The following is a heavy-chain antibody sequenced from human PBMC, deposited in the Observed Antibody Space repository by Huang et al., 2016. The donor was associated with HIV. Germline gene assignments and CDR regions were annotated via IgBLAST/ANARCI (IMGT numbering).Heavy chain of an antibody. Sequence: QVQLVQSEAEVKKPGSSVKVSCKASGGTFSTFGLSWVRQASGRGLEWMVGIIPIFNTTYAVQKFQGRGTLTADESTNTASMGLNSLTFEDTAVYYCARPSDAAMIRDYYYPMDVWGQGTTVTVS. J-gene: IGHJ6*02. D-gene: IGHD5-18*01. CDR2: IIPIFNTT. CDR1: GGTFSTFG. V-gene: IGHV1-69*01. CDR3: ARPSDAAMIRDYYYPMDV.